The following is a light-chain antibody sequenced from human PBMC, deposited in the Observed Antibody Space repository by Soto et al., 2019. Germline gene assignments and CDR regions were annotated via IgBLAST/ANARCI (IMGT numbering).Light chain of an antibody. CDR1: QNISSY. CDR3: QQYGSSPRT. Sequence: IVLTQSPVTLSLSPGERATLSCRASQNISSYLIWYQQKPGQAPSLLIYGASSRATGIPDRFSGSGSGTDFTLTISRLEPEDFAVYYCQQYGSSPRTFGQGTKVDIK. CDR2: GAS. J-gene: IGKJ1*01. V-gene: IGKV3-20*01.